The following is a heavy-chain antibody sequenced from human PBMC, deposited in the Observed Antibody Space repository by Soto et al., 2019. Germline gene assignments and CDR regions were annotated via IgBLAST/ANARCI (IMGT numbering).Heavy chain of an antibody. CDR3: TMVAAVRYAVGFDP. J-gene: IGHJ5*02. CDR1: GFTLSNVC. D-gene: IGHD3-10*01. Sequence: GGSLRLSCAASGFTLSNVCMSWVRQAPGKGLEWVGRIKSQTDGATLDYAAPVKGRFTISRDDSQNVLHLQMTSLKTEDTGVYYCTMVAAVRYAVGFDPWGKGTLVTVSS. CDR2: IKSQTDGATL. V-gene: IGHV3-15*01.